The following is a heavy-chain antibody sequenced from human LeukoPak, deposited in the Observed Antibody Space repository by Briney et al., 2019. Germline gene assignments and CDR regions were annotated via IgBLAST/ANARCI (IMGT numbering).Heavy chain of an antibody. CDR2: IKQDGSDK. D-gene: IGHD4-17*01. Sequence: PGGSLRLSCAASGFTFSRYWMSWVRQAPGRGLEWVANIKQDGSDKYCVGSVKGRFTISRDNAKTSLFLQLTNLRAEDTAVYYCAREVYGDNYFDYWGRGTLVTVAS. CDR3: AREVYGDNYFDY. CDR1: GFTFSRYW. J-gene: IGHJ4*02. V-gene: IGHV3-7*05.